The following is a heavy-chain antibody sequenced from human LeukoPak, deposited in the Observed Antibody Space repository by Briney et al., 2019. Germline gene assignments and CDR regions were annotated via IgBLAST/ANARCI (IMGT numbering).Heavy chain of an antibody. CDR3: TRELGGNALDP. V-gene: IGHV3-74*01. CDR1: GVTFSRSW. Sequence: GGSLRLSCTASGVTFSRSWMHCVRRSPGRGVLWFSHMNSDGSWTGYAESVRGRFTISRDNAKNTVFLRLNSLGADDTAVYYCTRELGGNALDPWVQGTLVTVS. J-gene: IGHJ5*02. CDR2: MNSDGSWT. D-gene: IGHD1-1*01.